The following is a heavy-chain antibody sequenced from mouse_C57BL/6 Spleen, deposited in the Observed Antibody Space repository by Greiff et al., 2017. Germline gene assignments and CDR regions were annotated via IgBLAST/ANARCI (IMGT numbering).Heavy chain of an antibody. J-gene: IGHJ2*01. CDR2: ILPGSGST. CDR3: ARSDYYGSGSHFDY. Sequence: QVQLQQSGAELMKPGASVKLSCKASGYTFTGYWIEWVQQRPGHGLEWIGVILPGSGSTNYNEKFKGKATFTADKSSNTAYMQLSRLTTEDSAIYYCARSDYYGSGSHFDYWGQGTTLTVSS. V-gene: IGHV1-9*01. D-gene: IGHD1-1*01. CDR1: GYTFTGYW.